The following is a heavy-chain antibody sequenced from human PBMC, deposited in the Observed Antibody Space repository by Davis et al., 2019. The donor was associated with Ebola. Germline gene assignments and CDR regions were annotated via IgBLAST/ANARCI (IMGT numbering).Heavy chain of an antibody. D-gene: IGHD2-8*02. CDR3: ASLRRTITGMDDGFDI. CDR2: IYPGDSDT. Sequence: GGSLRLSCQGSGYSFTNYWIGWVRQMPGKGLEWMGIIYPGDSDTRYSPSLLGQVIISADKSISTAYLQWNSLKASDTAMYYCASLRRTITGMDDGFDIWGQGTLVTVSS. J-gene: IGHJ3*02. CDR1: GYSFTNYW. V-gene: IGHV5-51*01.